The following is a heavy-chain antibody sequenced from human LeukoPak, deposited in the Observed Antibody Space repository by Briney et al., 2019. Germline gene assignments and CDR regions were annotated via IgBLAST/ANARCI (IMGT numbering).Heavy chain of an antibody. J-gene: IGHJ4*02. D-gene: IGHD3-22*01. CDR3: ARSRDYYDSSGSPGYFDY. Sequence: GASVTVSCKASGGTFSSYAISWVRQAPGQGLEWMGGIIPIFGTANYAQKFQGRVTIAADESTSTAYMELSSLRSEDTAVYYCARSRDYYDSSGSPGYFDYWGQGTLVTVSS. CDR2: IIPIFGTA. V-gene: IGHV1-69*13. CDR1: GGTFSSYA.